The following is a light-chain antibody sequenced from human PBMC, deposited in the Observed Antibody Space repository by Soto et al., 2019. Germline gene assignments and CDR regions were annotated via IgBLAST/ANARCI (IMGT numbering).Light chain of an antibody. V-gene: IGLV2-14*01. Sequence: QSALTQPASVSRSPGQSITISCTGTSSDVGGYNYVSWYQQHPGKAPKLMIYDVSNRPSGVSNRFSGSKSGNTASLTISGLQAEDEADYYCSSYTSSNNVVFGGGTKLTVL. J-gene: IGLJ2*01. CDR1: SSDVGGYNY. CDR3: SSYTSSNNVV. CDR2: DVS.